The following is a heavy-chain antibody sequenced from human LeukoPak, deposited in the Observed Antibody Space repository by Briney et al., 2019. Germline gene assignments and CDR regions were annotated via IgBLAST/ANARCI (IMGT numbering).Heavy chain of an antibody. CDR1: GFTFSGYS. J-gene: IGHJ4*02. D-gene: IGHD2-2*01. CDR3: ARECSSTNCYQY. CDR2: INSDGITT. Sequence: GGSLRLSCAASGFTFSGYSMHWVRQAPGKGLVWVSRINSDGITTNYAESVKGRFTISRDNAKNTLYLQMNSLRAEDTAVYYCARECSSTNCYQYWGQGTLVTVAS. V-gene: IGHV3-74*01.